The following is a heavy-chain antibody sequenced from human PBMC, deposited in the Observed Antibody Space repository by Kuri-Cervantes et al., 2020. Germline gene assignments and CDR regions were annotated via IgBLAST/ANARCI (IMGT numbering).Heavy chain of an antibody. CDR3: ARESWTIFGVVTKGYYFDY. CDR1: GFTFSSYD. CDR2: IGTAGDT. J-gene: IGHJ4*02. Sequence: GGSLRLSCAASGFTFSSYDMHWVRQATGKGLEWVSAIGTAGDTYYPGSVKGRFTISRENAKNSLYLQMNSLRAGDTAVYYCARESWTIFGVVTKGYYFDYWGQGTLVTVSS. V-gene: IGHV3-13*01. D-gene: IGHD3-3*01.